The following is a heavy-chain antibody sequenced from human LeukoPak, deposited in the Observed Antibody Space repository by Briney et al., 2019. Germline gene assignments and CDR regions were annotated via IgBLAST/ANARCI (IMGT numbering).Heavy chain of an antibody. J-gene: IGHJ4*02. V-gene: IGHV3-23*01. CDR2: ISGSGGST. D-gene: IGHD1-26*01. CDR1: GFTFSSYA. Sequence: GGSLRLSCAASGFTFSSYAMSWVHQAPGKGLEWVSAISGSGGSTYYADSVKGRFTISRDNSKNTLYLQMNSLRAEDTAVYYCAKASSSGSYSHYWGQGTLVTVSS. CDR3: AKASSSGSYSHY.